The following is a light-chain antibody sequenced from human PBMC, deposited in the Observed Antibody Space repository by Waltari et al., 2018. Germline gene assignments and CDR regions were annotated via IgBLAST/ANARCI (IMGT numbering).Light chain of an antibody. CDR2: AAS. CDR1: DSITD. CDR3: QQSSSVPRT. Sequence: PMTQSPSSLSASVGDRVTITCRASDSITDVNWYQQKPARAPRLLIYAASNLQTGVPSRFSGIGSGTHFTLTISSLQPDDLATYFCQQSSSVPRTFGQGTKIEMK. V-gene: IGKV1-39*01. J-gene: IGKJ1*01.